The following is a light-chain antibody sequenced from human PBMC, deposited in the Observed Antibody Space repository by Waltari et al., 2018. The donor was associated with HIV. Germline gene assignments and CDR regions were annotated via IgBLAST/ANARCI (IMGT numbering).Light chain of an antibody. V-gene: IGLV2-23*02. CDR1: SGDVGDYDL. J-gene: IGLJ2*01. CDR3: CSYAGSNTMI. Sequence: QSALTQPASLSGSPGQSITISCTGTSGDVGDYDLVSWYQRHSGKAPKLMIYEVSKWPSGVSNRFSGSKSGNTASLTISGLQAEDEADYYCCSYAGSNTMIFGGGTKLTVL. CDR2: EVS.